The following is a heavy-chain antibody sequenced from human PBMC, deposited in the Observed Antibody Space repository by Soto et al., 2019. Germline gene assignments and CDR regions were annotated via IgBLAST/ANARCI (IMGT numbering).Heavy chain of an antibody. CDR2: TYYRSKWYN. CDR3: ARLAPGGSGGGGDY. D-gene: IGHD6-19*01. J-gene: IGHJ4*02. Sequence: SQTLSLTCAISGDSVSSNSAAWNWIRQSPSRGLEWLGRTYYRSKWYNDYAASVKSRITINPDTSKNHFSLQLRSVTPEDTALYYCARLAPGGSGGGGDYWGQGTLVTVS. CDR1: GDSVSSNSAA. V-gene: IGHV6-1*01.